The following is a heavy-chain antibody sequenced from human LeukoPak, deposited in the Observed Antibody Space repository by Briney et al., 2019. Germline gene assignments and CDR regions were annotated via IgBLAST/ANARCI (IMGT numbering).Heavy chain of an antibody. CDR2: IYTSGST. V-gene: IGHV4-4*07. CDR3: ARENCSGGSCYHYYYSMDV. J-gene: IGHJ6*02. Sequence: SETLSLTCTVSGGSISSYYWSWIRQPAGKGLEWIGRIYTSGSTNYNPSLKSRVTMSVDTSKNQFSLKLSSVTAADTAVYYCARENCSGGSCYHYYYSMDVWGQGTTVTVSS. CDR1: GGSISSYY. D-gene: IGHD2-15*01.